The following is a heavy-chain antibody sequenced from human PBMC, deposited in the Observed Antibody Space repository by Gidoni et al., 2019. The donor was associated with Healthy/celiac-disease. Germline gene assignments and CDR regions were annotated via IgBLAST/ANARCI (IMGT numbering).Heavy chain of an antibody. J-gene: IGHJ1*01. Sequence: QVQLQESGPGLVQPSQTLSLTCTVPGGSISSGSYHWSWIRQPAGKGLEWIGRIYTCRSTNYTPSLQSRVTISVDTSNNQCSLKLSSVTAADTAVYYWARDGPGCSSTSCYRAEYFQHWGQGTLVTVSS. D-gene: IGHD2-2*01. CDR3: ARDGPGCSSTSCYRAEYFQH. CDR1: GGSISSGSYH. V-gene: IGHV4-61*02. CDR2: IYTCRST.